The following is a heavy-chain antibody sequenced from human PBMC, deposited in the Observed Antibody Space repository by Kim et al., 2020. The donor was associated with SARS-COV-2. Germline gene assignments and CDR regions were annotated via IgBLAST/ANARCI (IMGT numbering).Heavy chain of an antibody. V-gene: IGHV5-51*01. Sequence: YSPSFQGQVTIPADKSISTAYLQWSSLKASDTAMYYCARHIALAAAAPDYWGQGTLVTVSS. CDR3: ARHIALAAAAPDY. J-gene: IGHJ4*02. D-gene: IGHD6-13*01.